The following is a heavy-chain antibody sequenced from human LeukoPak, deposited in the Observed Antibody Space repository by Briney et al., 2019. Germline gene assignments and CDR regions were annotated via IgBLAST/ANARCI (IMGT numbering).Heavy chain of an antibody. J-gene: IGHJ4*02. Sequence: GGSLRLSCAASGFTFSTCGMHWVRQAPGKGLEWVAFIPYRGSDSNYAASVKGRFTISRDNSKNTLYLQMNSLRLEDTAVYYCAKDRHGHYALDYCGQGTLVTVSS. CDR3: AKDRHGHYALDY. V-gene: IGHV3-30*02. D-gene: IGHD2-2*01. CDR2: IPYRGSDS. CDR1: GFTFSTCG.